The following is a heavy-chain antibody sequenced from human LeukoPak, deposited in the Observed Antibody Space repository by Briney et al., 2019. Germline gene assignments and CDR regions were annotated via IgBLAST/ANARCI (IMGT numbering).Heavy chain of an antibody. V-gene: IGHV3-33*01. D-gene: IGHD1-26*01. CDR3: ARSGGIYYVLDY. CDR2: IWDDGIDK. Sequence: QPGRSLRLSCAASGFSLSDYAMHWVRQAPGKGLEWVALIWDDGIDKYYADSVKGRFTISRGNSKNTLFLQMSSLRAEDTAVYYCARSGGIYYVLDYWGLGTLVTVSS. CDR1: GFSLSDYA. J-gene: IGHJ4*02.